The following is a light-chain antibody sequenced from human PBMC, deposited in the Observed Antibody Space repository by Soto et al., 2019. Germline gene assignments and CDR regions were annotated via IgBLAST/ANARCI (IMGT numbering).Light chain of an antibody. J-gene: IGKJ2*01. CDR3: QQSYTTPVYT. Sequence: DIQMTQSPSSLSASVGDRVTITCRASQNIIFYLNWYQLKPGKAPKLLIYAASNLQSGVPSRFSGSGSETEFALTISSLQPEDFATYFCQQSYTTPVYTFGQGTKLEIK. CDR1: QNIIFY. V-gene: IGKV1-39*01. CDR2: AAS.